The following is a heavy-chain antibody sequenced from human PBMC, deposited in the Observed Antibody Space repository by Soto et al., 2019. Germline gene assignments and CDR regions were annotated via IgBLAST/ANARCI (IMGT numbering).Heavy chain of an antibody. J-gene: IGHJ4*02. CDR2: ISYDGSNK. CDR1: GFTFSSYA. Sequence: GGSLRLSCAASGFTFSSYAMHWVRQAPGKGLEWVVVISYDGSNKYYADSVKGRFTISRDNSKNTLYLQMNSLRAEDTAVYYCARTPHWGQGTLVTVSS. V-gene: IGHV3-30-3*01. CDR3: ARTPH.